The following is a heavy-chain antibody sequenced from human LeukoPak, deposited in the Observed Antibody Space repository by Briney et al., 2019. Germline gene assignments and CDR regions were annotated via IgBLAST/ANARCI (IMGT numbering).Heavy chain of an antibody. CDR1: GGSISSYY. J-gene: IGHJ6*04. D-gene: IGHD2-2*01. CDR3: ARGFGDCSSTSCYDYYHYYGMDV. V-gene: IGHV4-59*01. Sequence: PSETLSLTCTVSGGSISSYYWSWIRQPPGKGLEWIGYIYYSGSTNYNPSLKSRVTISVDTSKNQFSLKLSSVTAADTAVYYCARGFGDCSSTSCYDYYHYYGMDVWGKGTTVTVSS. CDR2: IYYSGST.